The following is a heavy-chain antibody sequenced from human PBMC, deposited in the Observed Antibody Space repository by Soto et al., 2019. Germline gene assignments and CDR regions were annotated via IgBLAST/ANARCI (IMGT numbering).Heavy chain of an antibody. V-gene: IGHV4-59*01. CDR2: IYYTGDT. J-gene: IGHJ5*02. D-gene: IGHD6-19*01. Sequence: GTLSLTCAVSGDCISTYYWPCIRLPPGKGLEWIGYIYYTGDTNYNPSLKSRVTISLDTSKNQFSLKLSSVTAADTAVYYCTREQSDDNYFDHWGQGTLVPVSS. CDR3: TREQSDDNYFDH. CDR1: GDCISTYY.